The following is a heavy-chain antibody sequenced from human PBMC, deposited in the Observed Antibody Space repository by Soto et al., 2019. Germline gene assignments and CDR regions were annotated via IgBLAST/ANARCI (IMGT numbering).Heavy chain of an antibody. D-gene: IGHD6-13*01. J-gene: IGHJ6*02. CDR3: ARAGGIAQYYYYGLDV. CDR1: GFTFTSSA. CDR2: IAAGSGNT. Sequence: SVKVSCKASGFTFTSSAVQWVRQARGEGLEWIGWIAAGSGNTNYAQKFQERVTITRDTSTSTAYMELSRLRSDDTAVYYCARAGGIAQYYYYGLDVWGQGPTVSVAS. V-gene: IGHV1-58*01.